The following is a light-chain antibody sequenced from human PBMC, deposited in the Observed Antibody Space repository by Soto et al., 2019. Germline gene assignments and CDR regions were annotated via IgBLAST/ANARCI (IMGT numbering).Light chain of an antibody. CDR2: RND. V-gene: IGLV1-47*01. Sequence: QSVLTQPPSASGTPGQRVTISCSGSDSNIGSNHVYWYQQLPGTAPKLLIYRNDQRPSGVPDRFSGSKSGTSASLAISGLRSEDEADYYCAAWDDSLSCVFGTGTKVTVL. CDR3: AAWDDSLSCV. CDR1: DSNIGSNH. J-gene: IGLJ1*01.